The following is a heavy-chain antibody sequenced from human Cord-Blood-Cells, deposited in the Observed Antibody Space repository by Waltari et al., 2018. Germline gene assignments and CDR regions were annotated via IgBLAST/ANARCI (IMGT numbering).Heavy chain of an antibody. Sequence: QLQLQESGSGLVKPSQTLSLTCAVSGGSISSGRYTWTWIRQPPGKGLEWIGYIYHSGSTYYNPSLKSRVTISVDRSKNQFSLKLSSVTAADTAVYYCARGGVVYAYNWFDPWGQGTLVTVSS. CDR2: IYHSGST. J-gene: IGHJ5*02. CDR3: ARGGVVYAYNWFDP. V-gene: IGHV4-30-2*01. CDR1: GGSISSGRYT. D-gene: IGHD2-8*02.